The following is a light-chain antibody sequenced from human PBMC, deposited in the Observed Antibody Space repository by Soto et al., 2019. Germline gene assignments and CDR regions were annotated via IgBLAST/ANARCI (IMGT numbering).Light chain of an antibody. CDR1: QNVLYSSNNKNY. CDR2: WAS. V-gene: IGKV4-1*01. CDR3: QQYYSTPVT. Sequence: DIVMTQSPDSLAVSLGERATINCKSSQNVLYSSNNKNYLAWYLQKPGQPPKLLIYWASTRESGVPDRFSGSGSETDFTLTISSLQAEDVAVYYCQQYYSTPVTFGQGTKVEIK. J-gene: IGKJ1*01.